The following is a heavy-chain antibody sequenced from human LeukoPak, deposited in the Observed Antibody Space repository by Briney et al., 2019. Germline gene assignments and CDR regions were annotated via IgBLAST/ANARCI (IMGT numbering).Heavy chain of an antibody. CDR3: ARGITIFGVVPKQFDY. J-gene: IGHJ4*02. CDR2: ISSSSSYI. Sequence: GGPLRLSCAASGFTFSSYSMNWVRQAPGKGLEWVSSISSSSSYIYYADSVKGRFTISRDNAKNSLYLQMNSLRAEDTAVYYCARGITIFGVVPKQFDYWGQGTLVTVSS. CDR1: GFTFSSYS. V-gene: IGHV3-21*01. D-gene: IGHD3-3*01.